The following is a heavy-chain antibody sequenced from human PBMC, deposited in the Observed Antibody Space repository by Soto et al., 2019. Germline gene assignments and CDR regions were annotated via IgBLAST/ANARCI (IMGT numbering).Heavy chain of an antibody. V-gene: IGHV3-15*07. Sequence: GGSLRLSCAASGFTFSNAWMNWVRQAPGKGLEWVGRIKSKTDGGTTDYAAPVKGRFTISRDDSKNTLYLQMNSLKTEETAVYYCTTGGYSSGWSVLGTKQQPIYYYYDMDVWGQGTTVTVSS. CDR2: IKSKTDGGTT. CDR1: GFTFSNAW. J-gene: IGHJ6*02. CDR3: TTGGYSSGWSVLGTKQQPIYYYYDMDV. D-gene: IGHD6-19*01.